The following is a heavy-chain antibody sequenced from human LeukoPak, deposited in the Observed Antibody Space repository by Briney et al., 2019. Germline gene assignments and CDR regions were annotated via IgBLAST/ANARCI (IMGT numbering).Heavy chain of an antibody. D-gene: IGHD6-6*01. CDR3: ARSSSTWSYYMDV. CDR1: EFTVSTNY. J-gene: IGHJ6*03. V-gene: IGHV3-53*01. CDR2: IYSGGST. Sequence: GGSLRLSCAASEFTVSTNYMSWVRQAPGKGLEWVSVIYSGGSTYYADSVKGRFTISRDNSKNTLYLQMNSLRAEDTAVYYCARSSSTWSYYMDVWGKGTTVTVSS.